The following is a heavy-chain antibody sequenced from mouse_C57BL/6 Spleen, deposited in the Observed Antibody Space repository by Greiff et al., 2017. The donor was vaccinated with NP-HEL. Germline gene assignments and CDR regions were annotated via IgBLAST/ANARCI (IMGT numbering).Heavy chain of an antibody. D-gene: IGHD2-3*01. V-gene: IGHV1-26*01. CDR2: INPNNGGT. CDR1: GYTFTDYY. J-gene: IGHJ1*03. Sequence: EVQLQQSGPELVKPGASVKISCTASGYTFTDYYMNWVKQSHGKSLEWIGDINPNNGGTSYNQKFKGKATLTVDKSSSTAYMELRSLTSEDSAVYYCARAARLLRYVDVWGTGTTVTVSS. CDR3: ARAARLLRYVDV.